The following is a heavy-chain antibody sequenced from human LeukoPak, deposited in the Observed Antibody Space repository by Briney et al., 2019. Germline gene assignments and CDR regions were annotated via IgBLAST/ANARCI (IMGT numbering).Heavy chain of an antibody. J-gene: IGHJ4*02. Sequence: SETLSLTCTVSGGSISTSNYYWGWIRQPPGKGLEWIGNIFYSGSTYYSPSLKSRVTISLDTSRNQFSLKLTSVTAADTAVYYCAREGWLRLGTFDYWGQGTLVTVSS. CDR2: IFYSGST. CDR3: AREGWLRLGTFDY. CDR1: GGSISTSNYY. D-gene: IGHD5-12*01. V-gene: IGHV4-39*07.